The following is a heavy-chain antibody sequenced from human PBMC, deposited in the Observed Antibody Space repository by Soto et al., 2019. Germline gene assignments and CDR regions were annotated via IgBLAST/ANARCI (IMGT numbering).Heavy chain of an antibody. Sequence: QPGGPLRLSCAASVFTFTSTAMTWVRQAPGKGLEWVSGIRATGDSPYYAGSVKGRFTISRDNSKNTLYLQMNSLRADDTAVYYCAKVGGSGYWGSYFDYWGQGTLVTVSS. J-gene: IGHJ4*02. D-gene: IGHD3-22*01. CDR2: IRATGDSP. CDR3: AKVGGSGYWGSYFDY. CDR1: VFTFTSTA. V-gene: IGHV3-23*01.